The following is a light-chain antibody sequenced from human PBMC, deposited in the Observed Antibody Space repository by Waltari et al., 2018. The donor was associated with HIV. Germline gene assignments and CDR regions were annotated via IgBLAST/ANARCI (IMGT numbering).Light chain of an antibody. V-gene: IGLV2-11*01. J-gene: IGLJ3*02. CDR1: SSDVGDYNY. Sequence: QSALTQPRSVSGSPGQSVTISCTGTSSDVGDYNYVSWYQQHPAKAPKLMIFDVNKRPSGVPGRCSGSKSGNTASLTISGLQAEDEADYYCCSYADDYTWVFGGGTKLTVL. CDR2: DVN. CDR3: CSYADDYTWV.